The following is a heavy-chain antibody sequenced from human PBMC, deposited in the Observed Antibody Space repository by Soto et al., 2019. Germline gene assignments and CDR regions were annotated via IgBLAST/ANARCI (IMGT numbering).Heavy chain of an antibody. CDR3: ARGGYGTGGYPFPCFEY. D-gene: IGHD2-8*02. CDR1: GYSFTGYY. Sequence: HEHLVQSGAEVKRPGASLKVSCKASGYSFTGYYIHWVRQAPGQGLEWMGWINPDSGATNYAQNFQGSVTLTSDTSISTASMDLTSLTSDDTAVYYRARGGYGTGGYPFPCFEYWGQGTLVIVSS. CDR2: INPDSGAT. V-gene: IGHV1-2*02. J-gene: IGHJ4*02.